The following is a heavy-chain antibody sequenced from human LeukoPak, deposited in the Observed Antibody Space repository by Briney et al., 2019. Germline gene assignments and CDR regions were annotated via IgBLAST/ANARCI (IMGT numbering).Heavy chain of an antibody. J-gene: IGHJ4*02. D-gene: IGHD6-6*01. V-gene: IGHV3-23*01. CDR2: ISGSGGST. CDR1: GFTFSSYA. CDR3: AKDGMYSSSSSYYFDY. Sequence: PGGSLRLSCAASGFTFSSYAMSWVRQAPGKGLEWVSAISGSGGSTYYADSLKGRFTISRDNSRNTLYLQMNSLRAEDTAVYYCAKDGMYSSSSSYYFDYWGQGTLVTVAS.